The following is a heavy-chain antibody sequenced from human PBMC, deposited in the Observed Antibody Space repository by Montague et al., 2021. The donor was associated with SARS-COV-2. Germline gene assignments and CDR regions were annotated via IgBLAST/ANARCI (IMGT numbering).Heavy chain of an antibody. CDR3: ARAPRRHYYDSTGFDAFDI. J-gene: IGHJ3*02. V-gene: IGHV3-74*01. D-gene: IGHD3-22*01. Sequence: SLRLSCAASGFTFRSYWMHWVRQAPGKGLVWVSRINSDGSSTTYADSVTGRFAISRDNAKNTLYLQMNRQRDEDTAVYYCARAPRRHYYDSTGFDAFDIWGQGRMVTVSS. CDR1: GFTFRSYW. CDR2: INSDGSST.